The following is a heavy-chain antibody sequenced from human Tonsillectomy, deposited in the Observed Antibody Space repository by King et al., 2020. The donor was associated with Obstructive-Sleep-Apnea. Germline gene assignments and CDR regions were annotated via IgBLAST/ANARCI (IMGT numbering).Heavy chain of an antibody. CDR1: GFTFSNYG. Sequence: VQLVESGGGVVQPGGSLRLSCAASGFTFSNYGMHWVRQAPGKGLEWVAFIRHDGSNKFYVDSVKGRFTISRDNSKNTLYLQMNSLRAEDTAVYYCAKDTGDPYYFDYWGQGTLVTVSS. CDR3: AKDTGDPYYFDY. CDR2: IRHDGSNK. J-gene: IGHJ4*02. V-gene: IGHV3-30*02. D-gene: IGHD2-21*02.